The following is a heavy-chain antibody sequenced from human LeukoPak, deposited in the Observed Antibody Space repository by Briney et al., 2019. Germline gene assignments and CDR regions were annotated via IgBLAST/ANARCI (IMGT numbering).Heavy chain of an antibody. J-gene: IGHJ6*04. CDR1: GDSISRFY. CDR3: ARQGSYYGSGIVRRPGDV. D-gene: IGHD3-10*01. V-gene: IGHV4-59*01. CDR2: YTGDT. Sequence: SETLSLTCSVSGDSISRFYWSWVRQPPGKGLEWIGYTGDTNYNPSLKSRVTISLDASKSQFSLKLSSVTAADTAMYYCARQGSYYGSGIVRRPGDVWGKGTTVTVSS.